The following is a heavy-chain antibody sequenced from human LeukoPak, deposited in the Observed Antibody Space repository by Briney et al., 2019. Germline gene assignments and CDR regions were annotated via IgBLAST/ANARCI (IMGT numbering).Heavy chain of an antibody. Sequence: PRGSLRLSCAASGFTFSSYGMHWVRQAPGKGLEWVAFIRYDGSNKYYADSVKGRFTISRDNSKNTLYLRMNSLRAEDTAVYYCAKEWGTYCSSTSCYIFDYWGQGTLVTVSS. V-gene: IGHV3-30*02. J-gene: IGHJ4*02. CDR3: AKEWGTYCSSTSCYIFDY. CDR1: GFTFSSYG. CDR2: IRYDGSNK. D-gene: IGHD2-2*01.